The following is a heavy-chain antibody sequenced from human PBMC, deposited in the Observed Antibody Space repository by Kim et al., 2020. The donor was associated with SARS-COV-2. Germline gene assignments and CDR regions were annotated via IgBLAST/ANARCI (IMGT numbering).Heavy chain of an antibody. J-gene: IGHJ4*02. CDR3: ARLGLRYVDWAIRYYFDY. Sequence: KSRVTISVDTSENQFSLKLGAVTAADTAVYYCARLGLRYVDWAIRYYFDYWGQGTLVTVSS. D-gene: IGHD3-9*01. V-gene: IGHV4-39*01.